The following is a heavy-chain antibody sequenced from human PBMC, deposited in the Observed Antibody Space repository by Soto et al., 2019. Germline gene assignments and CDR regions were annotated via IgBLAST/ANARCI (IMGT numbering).Heavy chain of an antibody. V-gene: IGHV4-34*01. D-gene: IGHD2-21*02. CDR2: INHSGST. CDR1: GGSFSGYY. CDR3: ASGDSYYGMDV. Sequence: SETLSLTCAVYGGSFSGYYWSWIRQPPGKGLEWIGEINHSGSTNYNPSLKSRVTISVDTSKNQFFLKLSSVTAADTAVYYCASGDSYYGMDVWGQGTTVTVSS. J-gene: IGHJ6*02.